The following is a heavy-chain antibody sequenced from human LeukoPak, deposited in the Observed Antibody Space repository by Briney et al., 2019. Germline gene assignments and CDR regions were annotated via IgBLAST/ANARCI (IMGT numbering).Heavy chain of an antibody. CDR1: GFTFSNHG. D-gene: IGHD5-18*01. CDR2: ISPSGDIT. J-gene: IGHJ4*02. CDR3: ARESGYSYGYVY. Sequence: PGGSLRLSCAASGFTFSNHGMNWVRQAPGKGLEWVSGISPSGDITYYADSVKGRFTISRDNSKNTLYLEVISLTAEDTAVYYCARESGYSYGYVYWGQGTLVTVSS. V-gene: IGHV3-23*01.